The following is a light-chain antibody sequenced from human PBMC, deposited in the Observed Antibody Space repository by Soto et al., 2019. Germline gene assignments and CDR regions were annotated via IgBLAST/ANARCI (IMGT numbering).Light chain of an antibody. V-gene: IGKV3-15*01. CDR3: QQYNYWPWT. CDR2: GAS. CDR1: QSVSSN. Sequence: EIIMTQSPATLSVSPGERATLSCRASQSVSSNLAWYQQKPGQAPRLLIYGASTRATGLPARFSGSGSGTEFTLTISSLQSEDFAVYHCQQYNYWPWTFGQGTKVEIK. J-gene: IGKJ1*01.